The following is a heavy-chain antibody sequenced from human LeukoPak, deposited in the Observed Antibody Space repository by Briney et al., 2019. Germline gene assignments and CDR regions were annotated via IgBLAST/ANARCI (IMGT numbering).Heavy chain of an antibody. J-gene: IGHJ4*02. CDR3: ARDGIPYSGYLLPFDY. CDR2: INPSGGST. CDR1: GYTFTGYY. Sequence: GASVKVSCKASGYTFTGYYMHWVRQAPGQGLEWMGIINPSGGSTSYAQKFQGRVTMTRDTSTSTVYMELSSLRSEDTAVYYCARDGIPYSGYLLPFDYWGQGTLVTVSS. V-gene: IGHV1-46*01. D-gene: IGHD5-12*01.